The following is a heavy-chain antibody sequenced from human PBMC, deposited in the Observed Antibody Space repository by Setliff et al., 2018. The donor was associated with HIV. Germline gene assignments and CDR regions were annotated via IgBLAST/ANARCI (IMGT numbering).Heavy chain of an antibody. Sequence: SETLSLTCAVSGYSISSGYHWGWIRQPPGKGLEWIGNIYHSGSTYYNPSLKSRVTISVDTSKNQFSLKLRSVTAADTGVYYCARHRDPPGTSWIFYYYYMDLWGGGTTVTVSS. CDR2: IYHSGST. CDR1: GYSISSGYH. CDR3: ARHRDPPGTSWIFYYYYMDL. J-gene: IGHJ6*03. D-gene: IGHD2-2*01. V-gene: IGHV4-38-2*01.